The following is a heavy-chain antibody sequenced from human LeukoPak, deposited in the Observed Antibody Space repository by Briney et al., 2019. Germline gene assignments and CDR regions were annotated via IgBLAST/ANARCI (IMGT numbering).Heavy chain of an antibody. Sequence: GGSLRLSCTASGFPFSSYWMTWVRQAPGKGLEWVANIKLDGSVTNYVDSVKGRFTISRDNAKNSLYLQMTNLRVEDTALYYCAKDSYSKGDYWGQGTLVTVSS. CDR2: IKLDGSVT. D-gene: IGHD6-13*01. CDR3: AKDSYSKGDY. CDR1: GFPFSSYW. V-gene: IGHV3-7*01. J-gene: IGHJ4*02.